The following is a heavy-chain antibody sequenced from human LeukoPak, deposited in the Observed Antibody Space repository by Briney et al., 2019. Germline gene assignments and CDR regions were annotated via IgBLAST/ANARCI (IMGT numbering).Heavy chain of an antibody. CDR3: ANGYCSGGTCGGLLILLDYAH. CDR1: GFTFSSDG. Sequence: PGGSLRLSCAASGFTFSSDGMHWVRQAPGKGLEWVAVMAYDGRYKDYADAVKGRFTISRDNTKNTLYLQMNSLTNEDTAVYYCANGYCSGGTCGGLLILLDYAHWGQGTQVTVSS. V-gene: IGHV3-30*18. CDR2: MAYDGRYK. J-gene: IGHJ4*02. D-gene: IGHD2-15*01.